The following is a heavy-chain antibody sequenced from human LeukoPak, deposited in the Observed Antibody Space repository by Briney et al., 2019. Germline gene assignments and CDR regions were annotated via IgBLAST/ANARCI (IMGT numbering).Heavy chain of an antibody. J-gene: IGHJ4*02. D-gene: IGHD6-19*01. V-gene: IGHV3-7*01. CDR3: ARDGGSSGPGFDY. CDR2: IKQDGSEK. Sequence: GGSLRLSCAASGFTFSSYWMSWVRQAPGKGLEWVANIKQDGSEKYYVDSVKGRFTISRDNAKNSLYLQMNSLRAEDTAVYYCARDGGSSGPGFDYWGQGTLVTVSS. CDR1: GFTFSSYW.